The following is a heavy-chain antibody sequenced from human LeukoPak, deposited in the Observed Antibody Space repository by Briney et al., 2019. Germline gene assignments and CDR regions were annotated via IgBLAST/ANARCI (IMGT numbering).Heavy chain of an antibody. V-gene: IGHV3-74*01. CDR2: INSDGSDT. J-gene: IGHJ4*02. CDR3: ARASYSSGWFDY. Sequence: GGSLRLSCAASGFTFSSYWMLWVRQPPGKGLVWISRINSDGSDTSYADSVKGRFTISRDNAKNTLYLQMNSLRAEDTAVYYCARASYSSGWFDYWGQGTLVTVSS. CDR1: GFTFSSYW. D-gene: IGHD6-19*01.